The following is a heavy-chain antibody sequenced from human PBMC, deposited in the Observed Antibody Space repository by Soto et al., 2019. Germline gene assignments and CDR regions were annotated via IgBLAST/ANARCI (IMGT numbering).Heavy chain of an antibody. CDR2: IYYSGST. CDR3: ARQDYYDSSGYYGEVDWFDP. Sequence: QLQLQESGPGLVKPSETLSLTCTVSGGSVSSSSYYWGWIRQPPGEGLEWIGSIYYSGSTYYNPSLKSRVPISVDTSKYQFSLMLSSVTAADSAVYYCARQDYYDSSGYYGEVDWFDPWGQGTLVTVSS. J-gene: IGHJ5*02. CDR1: GGSVSSSSYY. V-gene: IGHV4-39*01. D-gene: IGHD3-22*01.